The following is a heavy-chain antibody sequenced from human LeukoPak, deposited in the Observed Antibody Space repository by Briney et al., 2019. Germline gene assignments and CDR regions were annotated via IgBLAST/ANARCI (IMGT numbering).Heavy chain of an antibody. Sequence: PGRSLRLSCAASGFTFSSYAMHWVRQAAGRGLEWVSALGTNGDSYYLGSVKGRFTISRDDGKNSLYLQMNSLGVEDTAVYYCTRELRGIASHYHGMDVWGQGTTVTVSS. V-gene: IGHV3-13*01. CDR3: TRELRGIASHYHGMDV. D-gene: IGHD6-6*01. CDR2: LGTNGDS. J-gene: IGHJ6*02. CDR1: GFTFSSYA.